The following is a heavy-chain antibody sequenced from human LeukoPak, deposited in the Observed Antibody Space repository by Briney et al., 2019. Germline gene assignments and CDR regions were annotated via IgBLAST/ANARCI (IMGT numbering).Heavy chain of an antibody. V-gene: IGHV3-48*03. Sequence: GGSLRPSCAASGFTFSSYEMTWVRQAPGKGLEWVSYISSSGSTTHYADSVKGRFTFSRDNAENSLYLQMNSLRAEDTALYHCARGGFFGATFTYFDYWGQGTLVTVSS. D-gene: IGHD1-26*01. CDR2: ISSSGSTT. CDR1: GFTFSSYE. CDR3: ARGGFFGATFTYFDY. J-gene: IGHJ4*02.